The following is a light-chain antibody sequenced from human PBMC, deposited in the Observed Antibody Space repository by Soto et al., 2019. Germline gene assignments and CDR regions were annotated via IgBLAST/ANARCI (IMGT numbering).Light chain of an antibody. Sequence: QSVLTRPASVSGSPGQSITISCTGSSSDVGGYNYVSWYQHYPGKAPKLMIYDVSYRPSGVSDRFSGSKSGNTASLTISGLQAEDEADYYCSSYTSLTTDVFGTGTKVTVL. J-gene: IGLJ1*01. CDR2: DVS. V-gene: IGLV2-14*03. CDR1: SSDVGGYNY. CDR3: SSYTSLTTDV.